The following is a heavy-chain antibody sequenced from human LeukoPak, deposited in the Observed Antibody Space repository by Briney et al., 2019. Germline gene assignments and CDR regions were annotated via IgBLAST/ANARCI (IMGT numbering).Heavy chain of an antibody. V-gene: IGHV3-23*01. CDR1: EFAFGSYA. J-gene: IGHJ4*02. CDR2: ISDSGDNT. CDR3: ASHRGYCSGGTCYSAFFDY. Sequence: QPGGSLRLSCAASEFAFGSYAMTWVRQAPGKGPEWVAAISDSGDNTYYTESMRGRFTISRDNSKNTLYLQMNSLRAEDTAVYYCASHRGYCSGGTCYSAFFDYWGQGTLVTVSS. D-gene: IGHD2-15*01.